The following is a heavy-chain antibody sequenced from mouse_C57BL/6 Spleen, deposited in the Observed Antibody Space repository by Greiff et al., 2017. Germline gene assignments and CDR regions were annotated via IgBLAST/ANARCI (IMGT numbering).Heavy chain of an antibody. CDR3: ALITTVGDFDV. J-gene: IGHJ1*03. Sequence: QVQLQQPGAELVKPGASVKLSCKASGYTFTSYWMHWVKQRPGQGLEWIGMIHPNSGSTNYNEKFKSKATLTVDKSSSTAYMQLSSLTSEDSAVYYCALITTVGDFDVWGTGTTVTVSA. CDR2: IHPNSGST. D-gene: IGHD1-1*01. V-gene: IGHV1-64*01. CDR1: GYTFTSYW.